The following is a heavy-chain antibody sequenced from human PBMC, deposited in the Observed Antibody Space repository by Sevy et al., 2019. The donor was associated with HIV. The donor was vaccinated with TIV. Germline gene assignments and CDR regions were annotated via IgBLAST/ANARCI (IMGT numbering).Heavy chain of an antibody. CDR1: GGTFSSYA. J-gene: IGHJ6*03. V-gene: IGHV1-69*06. CDR2: IIPIFGTA. CDR3: ASCYDGILTGYYENYYYYYYMDV. Sequence: ASVKVSCKASGGTFSSYAISWVRQAPGQGLEWMGGIIPIFGTANYAQKFQGRVTITADKSTSTAYMKLSSLRSEDTAVYYCASCYDGILTGYYENYYYYYYMDVWGKGTTVTVSS. D-gene: IGHD3-9*01.